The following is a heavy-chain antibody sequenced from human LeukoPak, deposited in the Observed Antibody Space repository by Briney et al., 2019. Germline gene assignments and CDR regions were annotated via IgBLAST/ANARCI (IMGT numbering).Heavy chain of an antibody. Sequence: SETLSLTCTVSGGSISSYYWSRIRQPAGKGLEWIGRIYTSGSTNYNPSPKSRVTISVDTSKNQFSLKLSSVTAADTAVYYCARYMVYSITAQNYFDYWGQGTLVTVSS. CDR1: GGSISSYY. D-gene: IGHD6-6*01. CDR3: ARYMVYSITAQNYFDY. CDR2: IYTSGST. V-gene: IGHV4-4*07. J-gene: IGHJ4*02.